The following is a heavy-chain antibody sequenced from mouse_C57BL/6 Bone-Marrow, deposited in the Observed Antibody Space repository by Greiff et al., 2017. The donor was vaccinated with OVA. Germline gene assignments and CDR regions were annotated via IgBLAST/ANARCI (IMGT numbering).Heavy chain of an antibody. CDR2: ISSGGSYT. J-gene: IGHJ2*01. V-gene: IGHV5-6*01. CDR3: ARHAWTSFDY. Sequence: EVQLVESGGDLVKPGGSLKLSCAASGFTFSSYGMSWVRQTPDKRLEWVATISSGGSYTYYPDSVKGRFTISRDKAKNTLYLQMSSLKSEDTAMYYCARHAWTSFDYWGQGTTLTVSS. CDR1: GFTFSSYG.